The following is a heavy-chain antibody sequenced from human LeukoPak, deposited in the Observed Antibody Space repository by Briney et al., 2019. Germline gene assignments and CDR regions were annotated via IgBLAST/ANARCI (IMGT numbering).Heavy chain of an antibody. J-gene: IGHJ4*02. V-gene: IGHV4-59*01. CDR2: IYYSGST. CDR3: VREFGATFDY. CDR1: GISMSGYY. D-gene: IGHD1-26*01. Sequence: PSETLSLTCTVSGISMSGYYWSWIRQPPGKGLEWIGYIYYSGSTNYNPSLKSRVTLSVDTSKNQFSLKLSPVTAADTAVYYCVREFGATFDYWGQGTLVTVSS.